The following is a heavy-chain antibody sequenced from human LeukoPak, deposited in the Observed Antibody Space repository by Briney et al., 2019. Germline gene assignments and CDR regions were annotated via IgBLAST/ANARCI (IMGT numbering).Heavy chain of an antibody. CDR1: GITFSSYA. Sequence: GGSLRLSCAASGITFSSYAMHWVRQAPGKGLEWVAVISYDGSNKYYADSVKGRFTISRDNSKNTLYLQMNSLRAEDTAVYYCARAMITFGGVIVPCDYWGQGTLVTVSS. J-gene: IGHJ4*02. CDR3: ARAMITFGGVIVPCDY. V-gene: IGHV3-30-3*01. D-gene: IGHD3-16*02. CDR2: ISYDGSNK.